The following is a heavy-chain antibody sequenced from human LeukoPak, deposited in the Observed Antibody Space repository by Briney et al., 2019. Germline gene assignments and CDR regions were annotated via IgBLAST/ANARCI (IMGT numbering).Heavy chain of an antibody. J-gene: IGHJ6*02. D-gene: IGHD2-15*01. CDR2: TYYRSKWYY. CDR3: ARDPGYCYGFDV. Sequence: SQTLSLTCAISGDRVSSGTSAWNWIRQSPSRGLEWLGRTYYRSKWYYEYSVSVKSRITVNADTSRNQFSLQLTSMTPDDTAVYYCARDPGYCYGFDVWGQGTTVTVSS. V-gene: IGHV6-1*01. CDR1: GDRVSSGTSA.